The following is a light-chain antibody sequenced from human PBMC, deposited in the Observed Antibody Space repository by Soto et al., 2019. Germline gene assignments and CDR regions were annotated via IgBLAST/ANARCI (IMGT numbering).Light chain of an antibody. CDR3: QQYGSSPQDT. CDR2: GAS. CDR1: QSVSTRS. Sequence: GPLSLYPIRTPFLPLLAIQSVSTRSLAWYQQKPGQAPRLLISGASNRATGIPARFSGSGSGTDFTLTISSLEPEDFAVYYCQQYGSSPQDTFGQGTKVDIK. J-gene: IGKJ1*01. V-gene: IGKV3-20*01.